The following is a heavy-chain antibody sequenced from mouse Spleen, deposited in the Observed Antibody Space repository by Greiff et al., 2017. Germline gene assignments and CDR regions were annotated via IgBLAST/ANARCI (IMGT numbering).Heavy chain of an antibody. D-gene: IGHD1-1*01. J-gene: IGHJ2*01. V-gene: IGHV5-6*01. CDR1: GFTFSSYG. Sequence: EVHLVESGGDLVKPGGSLKLSCAASGFTFSSYGMSWVRQTPDKRLEWVATISSGGSYTYYPDSVKGRFTISRDNAKNTLYLQMSSLKSEDTAMYYCARPHYYGSSYDFDYWGQGTTLTVSS. CDR2: ISSGGSYT. CDR3: ARPHYYGSSYDFDY.